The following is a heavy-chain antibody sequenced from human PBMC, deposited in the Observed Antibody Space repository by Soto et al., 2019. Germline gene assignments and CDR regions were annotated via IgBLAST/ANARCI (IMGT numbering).Heavy chain of an antibody. CDR3: ARDGGVHDSSPFDY. D-gene: IGHD4-4*01. CDR1: GGTFSSYA. V-gene: IGHV1-69*12. Sequence: QVQLVQSGAEVKKPGSSVKVSCKASGGTFSSYAISWVRQAPGQGLEWMGGIIPIFGTADYAQKFQGRVTIPADETTSTAYMELSSLKSDDTAVSYCARDGGVHDSSPFDYWGKGTLGTVSS. J-gene: IGHJ4*02. CDR2: IIPIFGTA.